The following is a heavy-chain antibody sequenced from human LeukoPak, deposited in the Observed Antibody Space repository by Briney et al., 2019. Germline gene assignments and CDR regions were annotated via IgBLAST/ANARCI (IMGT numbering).Heavy chain of an antibody. V-gene: IGHV1-69*05. D-gene: IGHD6-19*01. CDR3: ARAHSSGWYGFDY. CDR1: GGTFSSYA. Sequence: GASVKVSCKASGGTFSSYAISWVRQAPGQGPEWMGGIIPIFGTANYAQRFQGRVTITTDESTSTAYMELSSLRSEDTAVYYCARAHSSGWYGFDYWGQGTLVTVSS. CDR2: IIPIFGTA. J-gene: IGHJ4*02.